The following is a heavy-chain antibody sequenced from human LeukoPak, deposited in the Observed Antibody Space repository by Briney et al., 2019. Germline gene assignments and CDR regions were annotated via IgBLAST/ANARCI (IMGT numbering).Heavy chain of an antibody. J-gene: IGHJ4*02. CDR1: GGSFSGYY. CDR2: INHSGST. V-gene: IGHV4-34*01. Sequence: PSETLSLTCAVYGGSFSGYYWSWIRQPPGKGLEWIGEINHSGSTNYNPSLKSRVTISVDTSKNQFSLKLSSVTAADTAVYYCARASSGYYNFDYWGQGTLVTVSS. CDR3: ARASSGYYNFDY. D-gene: IGHD3-22*01.